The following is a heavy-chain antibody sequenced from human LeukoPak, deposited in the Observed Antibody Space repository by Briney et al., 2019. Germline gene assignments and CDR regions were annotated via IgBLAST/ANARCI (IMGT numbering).Heavy chain of an antibody. CDR2: IYYSGST. D-gene: IGHD2-15*01. Sequence: SETLSLTCTVSGGSISSSSYYWGWFRQPPGKGLEWIGSIYYSGSTYYNPSLKSRVTISVDTSKNQFSLKLSSVTAADTAVYYCAWLVVAATVSWFDPWGQGTLVTVSS. CDR1: GGSISSSSYY. V-gene: IGHV4-39*01. J-gene: IGHJ5*02. CDR3: AWLVVAATVSWFDP.